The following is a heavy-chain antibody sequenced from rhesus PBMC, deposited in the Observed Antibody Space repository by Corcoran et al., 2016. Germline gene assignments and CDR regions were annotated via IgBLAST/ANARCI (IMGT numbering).Heavy chain of an antibody. D-gene: IGHD6-31*01. CDR2: LSDSGAT. V-gene: IGHV4-76*01. CDR1: GGSVSGGYN. CDR3: GRSGAATGAY. Sequence: QVQLQESGPGLVKPSETLSLTCSVSGGSVSGGYNWNWIRQSPGKGLEWIGYLSDSGATYDNASRKNRCTITKETSKNQFSLKLSSVTAADTTVYYCGRSGAATGAYWGQGVLVTVSS. J-gene: IGHJ4*01.